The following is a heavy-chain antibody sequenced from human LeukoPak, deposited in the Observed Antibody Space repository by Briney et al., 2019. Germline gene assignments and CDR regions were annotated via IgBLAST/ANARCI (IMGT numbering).Heavy chain of an antibody. CDR1: GYTFTGYY. Sequence: GASVKVSCKASGYTFTGYYMHWVRQAPGQGLEWMGWINPNSGGTNYAQKFQGRVTMTRDTSISTAYMELSRLRSDDTAVYYCARDYYDSSDLYYMDVWGKGTTVTVSS. CDR3: ARDYYDSSDLYYMDV. CDR2: INPNSGGT. J-gene: IGHJ6*03. V-gene: IGHV1-2*02. D-gene: IGHD3-22*01.